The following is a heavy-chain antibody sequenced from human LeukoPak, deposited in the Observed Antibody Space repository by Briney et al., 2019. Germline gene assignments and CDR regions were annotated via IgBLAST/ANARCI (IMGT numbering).Heavy chain of an antibody. Sequence: SETLSFTCTVSGGSISSSSYYWGWIRQPPGKGLEWIGSIYYSGSTYYNPSLKSRVTISVDTSKNRFSLKLSSVTAADTAVYYCAREVRVWGSYRYQGAFDIWGQGTMVTVSS. CDR3: AREVRVWGSYRYQGAFDI. V-gene: IGHV4-39*07. D-gene: IGHD3-16*02. CDR1: GGSISSSSYY. J-gene: IGHJ3*02. CDR2: IYYSGST.